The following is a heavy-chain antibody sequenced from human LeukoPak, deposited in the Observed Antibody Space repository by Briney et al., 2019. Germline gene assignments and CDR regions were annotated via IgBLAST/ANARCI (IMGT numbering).Heavy chain of an antibody. CDR2: INPNSGGT. CDR3: ARVGVRGVGNYYYMDV. V-gene: IGHV1-2*02. D-gene: IGHD3-10*01. Sequence: ASVKVSCKASGYTFTGYYLHWVRQAPGRGLEWMGWINPNSGGTNYAQKFQGRVTMTRDTSISTAYMELSRLRSDDTAVYYCARVGVRGVGNYYYMDVWGKGTTVTISS. J-gene: IGHJ6*03. CDR1: GYTFTGYY.